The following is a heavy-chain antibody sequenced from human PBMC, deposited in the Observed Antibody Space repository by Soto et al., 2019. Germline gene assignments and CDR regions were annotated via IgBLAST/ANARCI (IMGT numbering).Heavy chain of an antibody. CDR2: IWDDGSNK. Sequence: QVQLVESGGGVVQPGRSLRLSCAASGFTFSSYGMHWVRQAPGKGLEWGAVIWDDGSNKYYADSVKGRFTISRDNSKNTMYLQMNSLRAEDTAVYYCARGIGPGLLRPHYNWFDPWGQGTLVTVSS. CDR3: ARGIGPGLLRPHYNWFDP. CDR1: GFTFSSYG. V-gene: IGHV3-33*01. D-gene: IGHD2-15*01. J-gene: IGHJ5*02.